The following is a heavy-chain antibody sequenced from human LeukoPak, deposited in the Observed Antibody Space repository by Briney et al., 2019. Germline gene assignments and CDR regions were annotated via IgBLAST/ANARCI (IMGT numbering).Heavy chain of an antibody. CDR1: GGTFSSYT. CDR3: ATPGGPPNVVGANLLNY. CDR2: IIPILGIA. V-gene: IGHV1-69*02. Sequence: SVKVSCKAYGGTFSSYTISWVRQAPGQGLEWMGRIIPILGIANYAQKFQGRVTITADKSTSPAHMELGRLGSEDPAVYYCATPGGPPNVVGANLLNYWGQGTLVTVSS. J-gene: IGHJ4*02. D-gene: IGHD1-26*01.